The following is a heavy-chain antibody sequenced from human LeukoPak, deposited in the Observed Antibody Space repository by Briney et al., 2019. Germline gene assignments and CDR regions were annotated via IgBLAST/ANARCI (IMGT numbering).Heavy chain of an antibody. D-gene: IGHD6-6*01. CDR2: ISYDGSNK. V-gene: IGHV3-30*18. CDR3: AKISARGYNWFDP. Sequence: GGSLRLSCAASGFTFSSYGMHWVRQAPGKGLEWVAVISYDGSNKYYADSVKGRFTISRDNSKNTLYLQMNSLRAEDTAVYYCAKISARGYNWFDPWGQGTLVTVSS. CDR1: GFTFSSYG. J-gene: IGHJ5*02.